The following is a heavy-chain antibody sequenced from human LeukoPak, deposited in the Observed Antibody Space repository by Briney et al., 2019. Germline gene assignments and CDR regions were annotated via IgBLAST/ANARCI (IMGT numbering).Heavy chain of an antibody. CDR2: IYYSGST. V-gene: IGHV4-30-4*01. CDR1: GGSISSGDYY. D-gene: IGHD6-19*01. Sequence: SETLSLTCTVSGGSISSGDYYWSWIRQPPGKGLEWIGYIYYSGSTYYNPSLKSRVTISVDTSKNQFPLKLSSVTAADTAVYYCAREPQDHSSEDYWGQGTLVTVSS. J-gene: IGHJ4*02. CDR3: AREPQDHSSEDY.